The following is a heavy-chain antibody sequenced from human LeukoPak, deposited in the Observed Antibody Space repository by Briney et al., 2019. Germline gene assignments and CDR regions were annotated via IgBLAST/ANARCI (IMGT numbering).Heavy chain of an antibody. D-gene: IGHD5-24*01. V-gene: IGHV1-46*01. CDR2: INPSGGST. CDR3: AREWRRWLQLRGAFDI. J-gene: IGHJ3*02. CDR1: GYTFTSYY. Sequence: ASVKVSCKASGYTFTSYYMHWVRQAPGRGLEWMGIINPSGGSTSYAQKSQGRVTMTRDTSTSTVYMELSSLRSEDTAVYYCAREWRRWLQLRGAFDIWGQGTMVTVSS.